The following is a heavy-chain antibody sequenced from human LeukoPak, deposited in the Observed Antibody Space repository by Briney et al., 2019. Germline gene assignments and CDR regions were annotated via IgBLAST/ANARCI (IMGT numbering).Heavy chain of an antibody. CDR1: GGSISSSSYH. V-gene: IGHV4-39*07. D-gene: IGHD4-17*01. CDR3: ARMSPRLRRLTVTTSKGFDY. CDR2: INHSGST. J-gene: IGHJ4*02. Sequence: PSETLSLTCTVSGGSISSSSYHWSWIRQPPGKGLGWIGEINHSGSTNYIPSLKSRATISIDTSKNQFSLKLSSVTAADTAVYYCARMSPRLRRLTVTTSKGFDYWGQGTLVTVSS.